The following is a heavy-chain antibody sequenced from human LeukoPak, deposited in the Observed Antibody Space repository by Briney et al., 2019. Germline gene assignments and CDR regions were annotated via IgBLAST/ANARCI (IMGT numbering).Heavy chain of an antibody. V-gene: IGHV1-69*04. CDR3: ARLGGSSGWLNDY. Sequence: GASVKVSCKASGRTFSSYAISWVRQAPGQGLEWMGRIIPILGIANYALKFQGRVTITADKYTGTASMELSSLRSEDTAVYYCARLGGSSGWLNDYWGQGTLVTVSS. J-gene: IGHJ4*02. CDR2: IIPILGIA. CDR1: GRTFSSYA. D-gene: IGHD6-19*01.